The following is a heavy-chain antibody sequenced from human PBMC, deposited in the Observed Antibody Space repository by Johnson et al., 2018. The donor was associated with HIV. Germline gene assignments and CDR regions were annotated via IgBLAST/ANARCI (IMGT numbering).Heavy chain of an antibody. V-gene: IGHV3-11*04. CDR3: TRGWSAFDI. CDR1: GFTVSSNY. Sequence: QVQLVESGGGLVQPGESLRLSCAASGFTVSSNYMSWVRQAPWKGLQWVSYISTSGSTKYYADSVKGRFTISRDNAKNSLYLQMNSLRAEDTAVYYCTRGWSAFDIWGQGTMVTVSS. D-gene: IGHD2-15*01. CDR2: ISTSGSTK. J-gene: IGHJ3*02.